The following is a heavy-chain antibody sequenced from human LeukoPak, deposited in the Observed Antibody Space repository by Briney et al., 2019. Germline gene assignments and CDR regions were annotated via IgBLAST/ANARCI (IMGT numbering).Heavy chain of an antibody. V-gene: IGHV3-21*01. CDR3: ARGYDSSGYYYGDYFDY. CDR1: GFTFSSYA. D-gene: IGHD3-22*01. CDR2: ISSSSSYI. J-gene: IGHJ4*02. Sequence: GGSLRLSCAASGFTFSSYAISWVRQAPGKGLECVSSISSSSSYIYYADSVKGRFTISRDNAKNSLYLQMNSLRAEDTAVYYCARGYDSSGYYYGDYFDYWGQGTLVTVSS.